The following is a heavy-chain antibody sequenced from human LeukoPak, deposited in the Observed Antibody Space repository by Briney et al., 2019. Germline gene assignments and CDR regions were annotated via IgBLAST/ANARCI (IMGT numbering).Heavy chain of an antibody. CDR1: GFTFSSYG. D-gene: IGHD3-22*01. CDR2: ISYDGSNK. V-gene: IGHV3-30*18. J-gene: IGHJ3*02. Sequence: PGGSLRLSCAASGFTFSSYGMHWVRQAPGKGLEWVAVISYDGSNKYYVDSVKGRFTISRDNSKNTLYLQMNSLRAEDTAVYYCAKDRGDYYDSSGYYSGGFDIWGQGTMVTVSS. CDR3: AKDRGDYYDSSGYYSGGFDI.